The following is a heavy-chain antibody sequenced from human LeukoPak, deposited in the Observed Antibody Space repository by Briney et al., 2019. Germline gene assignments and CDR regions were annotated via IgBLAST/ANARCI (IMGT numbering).Heavy chain of an antibody. CDR2: MSSGGTYI. V-gene: IGHV3-21*06. CDR1: GFNFNSYA. CDR3: ARDRPTGASRVFVIQ. Sequence: PGGSLRLSCAVSGFNFNSYAMTWVRQAPGKGLEWISSMSSGGTYIYYADSVRGRFTISRDNTKNSLYLLMNDLRVEDTALYYCARDRPTGASRVFVIQWGQRTAVTVSS. D-gene: IGHD5-18*01. J-gene: IGHJ4*02.